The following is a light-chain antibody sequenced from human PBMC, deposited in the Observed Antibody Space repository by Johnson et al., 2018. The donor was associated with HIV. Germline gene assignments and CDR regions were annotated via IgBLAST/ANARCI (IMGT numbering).Light chain of an antibody. V-gene: IGLV1-51*02. CDR2: DND. CDR3: GTWDARLSVNV. Sequence: QLVLTQPPSVSAAPGQKVTISCSGSSSNIGNNSVSWFQHLPGAAPKLLIYDNDRRPSGVPDRFSGSKSGTSATLDITGLQRGDEADDYCGTWDARLSVNVFGPGTKVTVL. CDR1: SSNIGNNS. J-gene: IGLJ1*01.